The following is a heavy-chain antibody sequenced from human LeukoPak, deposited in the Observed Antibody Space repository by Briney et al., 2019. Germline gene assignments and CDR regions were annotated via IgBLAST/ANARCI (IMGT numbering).Heavy chain of an antibody. CDR2: INPSGGST. V-gene: IGHV1-46*01. Sequence: ASVKVSCKASGYTFTSYYMHWVRQAPGQGLEWMGIINPSGGSTSYAQKFQGRVTMDRDTSTNTVYMELSSLRSEDTAVYFCARATLSDYYFNYWGQGTLVTVSS. CDR1: GYTFTSYY. J-gene: IGHJ4*02. CDR3: ARATLSDYYFNY.